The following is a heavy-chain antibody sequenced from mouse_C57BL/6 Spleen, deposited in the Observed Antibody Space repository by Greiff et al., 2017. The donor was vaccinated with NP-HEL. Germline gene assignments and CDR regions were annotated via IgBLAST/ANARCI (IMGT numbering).Heavy chain of an antibody. Sequence: QVQLQQSGAELARPGASVKLSCKASGYTFTSYGISWVKQRTGQGLEWIGEIYPRSGNTYYNEKFKGKATLTADKSSSTASRELRSLTSEESAVYFCAKVSGSFFAYWGQGTLVTVSA. D-gene: IGHD1-1*01. J-gene: IGHJ3*01. CDR3: AKVSGSFFAY. CDR2: IYPRSGNT. CDR1: GYTFTSYG. V-gene: IGHV1-81*01.